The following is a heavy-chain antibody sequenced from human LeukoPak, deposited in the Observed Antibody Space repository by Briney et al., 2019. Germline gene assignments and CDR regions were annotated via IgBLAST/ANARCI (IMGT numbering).Heavy chain of an antibody. J-gene: IGHJ4*02. CDR1: GFTFSSYA. CDR2: ISYDGSNK. V-gene: IGHV3-30-3*01. D-gene: IGHD3-3*01. Sequence: GRSLRLSCAASGFTFSSYAMHWVRQAPGKGLEWVAVISYDGSNKYYADSVKGRFTISRDNSKNALYLQMNSLRAEDTAVYYCARGRSLRFLEWLLLGYWGQGTLVTVSS. CDR3: ARGRSLRFLEWLLLGY.